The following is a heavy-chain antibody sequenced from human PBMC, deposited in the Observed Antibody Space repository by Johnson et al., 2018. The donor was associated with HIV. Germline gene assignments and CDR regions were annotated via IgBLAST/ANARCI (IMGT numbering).Heavy chain of an antibody. CDR2: INTGGGT. Sequence: VQLVESGGGLVQPGGSLRLSCAASGFTVSSNYMRWVRQAPGKGLEWVSVINTGGGTYYADSVKGRFTMSRDNSKNTLYLQMNSLRAEDTAVYYCARDSIPYVVVTLGAFDIWGQGTMVTVSS. D-gene: IGHD3-22*01. CDR3: ARDSIPYVVVTLGAFDI. J-gene: IGHJ3*02. V-gene: IGHV3-66*02. CDR1: GFTVSSNY.